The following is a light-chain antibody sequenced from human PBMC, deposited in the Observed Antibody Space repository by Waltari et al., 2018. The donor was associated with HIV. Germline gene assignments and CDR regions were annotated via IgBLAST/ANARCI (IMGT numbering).Light chain of an antibody. J-gene: IGKJ2*01. CDR2: DAS. CDR1: QDVDRY. CDR3: QQRVTWPHT. Sequence: EIVLTQSPATLSLSPGERASLSCRASQDVDRYLAWYQQRPGQPPRLRIYDASSRATGVPPRFSGGGSGTDFFLTINSLEPEDFAIYFCQQRVTWPHTFGQGT. V-gene: IGKV3-11*01.